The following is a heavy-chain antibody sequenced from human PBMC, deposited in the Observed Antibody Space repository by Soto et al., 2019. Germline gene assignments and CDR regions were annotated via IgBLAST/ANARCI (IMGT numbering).Heavy chain of an antibody. Sequence: QVRLVQSGTEVKKPGASVKVSCKASGYTFTSYGISCVRQAPGQGLEWMGWISSYNGNTNYAHKVHGRVTMTTDTSTTTAYMELRSLRSDDTAVYYCARQRYGDSYFDLWGRGTLVTVSS. CDR2: ISSYNGNT. CDR1: GYTFTSYG. CDR3: ARQRYGDSYFDL. J-gene: IGHJ2*01. V-gene: IGHV1-18*01. D-gene: IGHD4-17*01.